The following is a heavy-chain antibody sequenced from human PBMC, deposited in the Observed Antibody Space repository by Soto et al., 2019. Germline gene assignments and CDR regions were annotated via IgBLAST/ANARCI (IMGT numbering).Heavy chain of an antibody. Sequence: QVQIVQSGSEVKQPGASVKVSCKASGYTFTGSAMHWVRQAPGQRPEWLGWINVGNGNTRYSQKLEGRVSITRDTSASTAYMELSSLRSEDTAAYYCARDPFPGGMDVWGQGTTVTVSS. D-gene: IGHD3-10*01. CDR3: ARDPFPGGMDV. CDR2: INVGNGNT. CDR1: GYTFTGSA. J-gene: IGHJ6*02. V-gene: IGHV1-3*01.